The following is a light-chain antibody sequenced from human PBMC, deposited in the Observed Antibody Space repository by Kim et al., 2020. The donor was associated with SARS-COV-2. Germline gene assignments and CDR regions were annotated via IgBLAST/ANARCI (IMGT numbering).Light chain of an antibody. CDR1: KLGDKH. CDR2: PDN. Sequence: SYELTQPPSVSVSPGQTASITCSGDKLGDKHTSWYQQKPGQSPVLVIYPDNKRPSGIPERFSGSNSGNTATLTISVTQTIDEADYYCQAWDSSTAVFGGGTQLTVL. J-gene: IGLJ3*02. V-gene: IGLV3-1*01. CDR3: QAWDSSTAV.